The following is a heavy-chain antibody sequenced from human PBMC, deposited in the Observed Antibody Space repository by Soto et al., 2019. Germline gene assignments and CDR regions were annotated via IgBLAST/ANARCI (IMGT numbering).Heavy chain of an antibody. CDR1: GFTLSGYW. D-gene: IGHD1-1*01. Sequence: EVQLVESGGGLVQPGGSLRLSCEASGFTLSGYWMHWVRQVPGKGLVWVSRISPDGSSTTHADSVKGRFTISRDNAESLIYLQVNRLPLEPTPLYNCLRPRDGRSGTPFDYWGQGALVTASS. CDR3: LRPRDGRSGTPFDY. J-gene: IGHJ4*02. CDR2: ISPDGSST. V-gene: IGHV3-74*01.